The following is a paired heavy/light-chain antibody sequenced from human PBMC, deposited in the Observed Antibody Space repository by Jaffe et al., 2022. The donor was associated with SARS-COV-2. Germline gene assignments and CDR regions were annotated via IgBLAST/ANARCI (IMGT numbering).Heavy chain of an antibody. CDR2: INAGNGNT. CDR1: GYTFTTYP. CDR3: ARGRWELTSYYYYMDV. Sequence: QVQLVQSGAEVKQPGASVKVSCKASGYTFTTYPMHWVRQAPGQRLEWMGWINAGNGNTKYSQNFQGRVTITRDTSASTAYMELSSLRSEDTAVYYCARGRWELTSYYYYMDVWGKGTTVTVS. V-gene: IGHV1-3*01. D-gene: IGHD1-26*01. J-gene: IGHJ6*03.
Light chain of an antibody. J-gene: IGKJ2*01. Sequence: DIQMTQSPSTLSASVGDRVTITCRASQSVTSWLAWYQQKPGIAPKLLIYKASSLDSGVPSRFSGSGSGTEFTLTISSLQPDDFATYYCQQYNSYPYTFGQGTKLEVK. V-gene: IGKV1-5*03. CDR2: KAS. CDR3: QQYNSYPYT. CDR1: QSVTSW.